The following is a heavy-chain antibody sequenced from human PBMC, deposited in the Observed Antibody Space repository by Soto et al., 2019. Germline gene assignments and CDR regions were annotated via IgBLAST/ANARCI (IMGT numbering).Heavy chain of an antibody. CDR2: INVAGTT. V-gene: IGHV3-13*01. CDR1: GFTFSTYD. D-gene: IGHD2-21*02. Sequence: PGGFLRLSCAASGFTFSTYDMHWVRQAPGKGLQWVANINVAGTTYYPVSVKGRFTISRENAKNSLYLHINSLTAEDTAVYYCTRTADFTSALDIWGHGTLVTFS. J-gene: IGHJ3*02. CDR3: TRTADFTSALDI.